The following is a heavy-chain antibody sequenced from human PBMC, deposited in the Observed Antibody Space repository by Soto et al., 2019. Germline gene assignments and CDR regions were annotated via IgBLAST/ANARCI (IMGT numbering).Heavy chain of an antibody. CDR1: GFTFSSFG. Sequence: PGGSLRLSCAASGFTFSSFGMHWVRQAPGKGLEWVAVICYDGGNKYYADSVKGRFTISRDNSKNSLYLQMNSLRTEDTALYYCAKDGNSGSYYLFDYWGQGTLVTVSS. CDR2: ICYDGGNK. J-gene: IGHJ4*02. V-gene: IGHV3-33*03. D-gene: IGHD1-26*01. CDR3: AKDGNSGSYYLFDY.